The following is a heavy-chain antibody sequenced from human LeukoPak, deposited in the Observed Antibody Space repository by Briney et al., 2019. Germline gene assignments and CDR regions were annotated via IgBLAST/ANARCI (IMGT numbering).Heavy chain of an antibody. D-gene: IGHD3-22*01. CDR3: ARRRYYDSTGYLD. CDR2: IYYRGST. Sequence: PETLSLTCTISGDSISSSSYYWGWIRQPPGKGLEWIGDIYYRGSTYYNPSLKSRVSISIDTSNNQFSLTLNSVTAADTALYFCARRRYYDSTGYLDWGQGTLVTVSS. J-gene: IGHJ1*01. V-gene: IGHV4-39*01. CDR1: GDSISSSSYY.